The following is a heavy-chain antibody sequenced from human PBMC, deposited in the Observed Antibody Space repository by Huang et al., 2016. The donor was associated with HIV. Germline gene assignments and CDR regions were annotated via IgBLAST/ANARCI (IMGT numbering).Heavy chain of an antibody. CDR3: ARGWAVEVCLTGTTEGIWFDP. J-gene: IGHJ5*02. D-gene: IGHD1-20*01. V-gene: IGHV4-34*01. CDR1: GGSFSGYY. Sequence: QVQLQQWGAGLLKPSETLSLTCAVYGGSFSGYYWGWIRQSPGKGLEWIGEINHSGGTNYNPPLKSRVSISIDTAVTAADTAVYYCARGWAVEVCLTGTTEGIWFDPWGQGTLVTVSS. CDR2: INHSGGT.